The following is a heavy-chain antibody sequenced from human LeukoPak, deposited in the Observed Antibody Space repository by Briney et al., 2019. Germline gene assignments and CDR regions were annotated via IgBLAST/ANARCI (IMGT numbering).Heavy chain of an antibody. V-gene: IGHV4-38-2*02. D-gene: IGHD1-1*01. CDR3: ARPVPSRLGWFDP. CDR2: IYNSGST. Sequence: SETLSLTCTVSGYSISSGYYWGWIRQAPGKGLEWIGSIYNSGSTYYNPSLKSRVSISVHTSKNQFSLKLRPVTAADTAVYYCARPVPSRLGWFDPWGEGTLVTVSS. J-gene: IGHJ5*02. CDR1: GYSISSGYY.